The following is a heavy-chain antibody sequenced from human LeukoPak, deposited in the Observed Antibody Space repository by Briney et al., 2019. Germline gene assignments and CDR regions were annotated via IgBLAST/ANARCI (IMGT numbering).Heavy chain of an antibody. V-gene: IGHV1-24*01. Sequence: ASVKVSCKVSGYTLTELSMHWVRQAPGKGLEWMGGFDPEDGETIYAQKFQGRVTMTEDTSTDTAYMELSSLRSEDTAVYYCARVLYYYGSGSYYTAKYYFDYWGQGTLVTVSS. CDR2: FDPEDGET. CDR3: ARVLYYYGSGSYYTAKYYFDY. D-gene: IGHD3-10*01. CDR1: GYTLTELS. J-gene: IGHJ4*02.